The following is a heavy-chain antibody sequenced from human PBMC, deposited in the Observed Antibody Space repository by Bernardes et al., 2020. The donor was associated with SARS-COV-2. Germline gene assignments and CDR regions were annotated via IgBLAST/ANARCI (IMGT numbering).Heavy chain of an antibody. CDR3: TKDPGYMSAY. CDR1: GFIFSDFA. CDR2: ISCAGS. J-gene: IGHJ4*02. D-gene: IGHD6-13*01. V-gene: IGHV3-23*01. Sequence: VEALFLSCAASGFIFSDFAMTWVRQAPGQGLEWVSTISCAGSYYSDSVTGRFTISRDKSKNEVYLHINNLRAEDPALYPCTKDPGYMSAYWGKGALVTVAS.